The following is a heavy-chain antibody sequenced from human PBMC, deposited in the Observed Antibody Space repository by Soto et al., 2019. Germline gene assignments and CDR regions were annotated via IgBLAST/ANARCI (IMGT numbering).Heavy chain of an antibody. V-gene: IGHV1-8*01. D-gene: IGHD6-13*01. CDR2: LNLNSGNT. CDR3: ARGVLSSSWRRGGTRYYYYMDV. J-gene: IGHJ6*03. Sequence: ASVKVSCKASGYTFTSYDINWVRQATGQGLEWMGWLNLNSGNTGFAQKFQGRVTMTRNTSISTAYMELSSLRSEDTAVYYCARGVLSSSWRRGGTRYYYYMDVWGKGTTVTVSS. CDR1: GYTFTSYD.